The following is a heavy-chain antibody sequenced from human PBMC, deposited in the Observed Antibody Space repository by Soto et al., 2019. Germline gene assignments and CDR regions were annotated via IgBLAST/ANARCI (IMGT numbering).Heavy chain of an antibody. J-gene: IGHJ6*02. CDR2: INPSGGST. Sequence: QVQLVQSGAEVKKPGASVKVSCKASGYTFTSYYMHWVRQAPGQGLEWMGIINPSGGSTSYAQKFRGRVTMTRDTSTSTVYMELSSLRSEDTAVYYCARAKNYSDSSGYYFKPNYYGMDVWGQGTTVTVSS. CDR1: GYTFTSYY. CDR3: ARAKNYSDSSGYYFKPNYYGMDV. V-gene: IGHV1-46*01. D-gene: IGHD3-22*01.